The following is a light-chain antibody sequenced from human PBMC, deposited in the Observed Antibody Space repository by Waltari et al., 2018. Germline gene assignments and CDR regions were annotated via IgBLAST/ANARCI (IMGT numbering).Light chain of an antibody. J-gene: IGKJ5*01. V-gene: IGKV3-15*01. CDR1: QRIKNN. Sequence: ETVMTQSPATLSVYPGERATLSCRASQRIKNNLAWYQQKGGEAPMLLLFDASTRATGISARFSGSGYGTEFTLTISSLQSEDFAVYYCQQYDNWPLTFGQGTRLDIK. CDR2: DAS. CDR3: QQYDNWPLT.